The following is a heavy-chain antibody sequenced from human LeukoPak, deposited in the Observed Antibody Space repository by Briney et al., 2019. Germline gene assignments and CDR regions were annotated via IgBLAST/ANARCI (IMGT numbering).Heavy chain of an antibody. Sequence: GGTLRLSCAASGFTFSSYGMSWVRQAPGKGLEWVSAISGSGGTTYYADSVKGRFTISRDNSKNTLHLQMNSLKTEDTAVYYCTRRYNYDSSGYYYVRDAFDIWGQGTMVTVSS. CDR2: ISGSGGTT. D-gene: IGHD3-22*01. V-gene: IGHV3-23*01. CDR1: GFTFSSYG. CDR3: TRRYNYDSSGYYYVRDAFDI. J-gene: IGHJ3*02.